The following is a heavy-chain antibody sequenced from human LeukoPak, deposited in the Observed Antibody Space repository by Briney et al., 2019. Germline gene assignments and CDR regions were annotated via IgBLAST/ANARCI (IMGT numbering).Heavy chain of an antibody. D-gene: IGHD3-16*01. V-gene: IGHV4-59*08. CDR2: IYYSGST. CDR3: ASGGGVFWFDP. CDR1: GGSISTYY. J-gene: IGHJ5*02. Sequence: PSETLSLTCSVSGGSISTYYWTWIRQPPGKGLEWIGYIYYSGSTQYNPSLKSRVTMSLDTSRNQFSLTLTSVTAADTAVYYCASGGGVFWFDPWGQGTLVTVSS.